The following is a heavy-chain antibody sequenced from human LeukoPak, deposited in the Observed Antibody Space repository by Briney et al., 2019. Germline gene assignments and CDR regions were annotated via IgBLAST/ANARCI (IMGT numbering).Heavy chain of an antibody. CDR3: ARGHQLNDYYMDV. V-gene: IGHV1-8*01. CDR1: GYTFTSYD. Sequence: ASVKVSFAASGYTFTSYDMNWVRQASGQGLEWMGWMNLHNGNTGYSQRFQGRVTMTRNTSLSTAYLELSSLRTEDTAVYYCARGHQLNDYYMDVWGKGTTVTVSS. D-gene: IGHD2-2*01. J-gene: IGHJ6*03. CDR2: MNLHNGNT.